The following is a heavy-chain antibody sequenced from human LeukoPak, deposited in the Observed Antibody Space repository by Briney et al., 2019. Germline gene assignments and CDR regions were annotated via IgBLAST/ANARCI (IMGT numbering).Heavy chain of an antibody. V-gene: IGHV3-48*01. CDR3: ARDPLTSYSGYARWTYYFDY. D-gene: IGHD5-12*01. Sequence: PGGSLRLSCAASGFTFSSYSMHWVRQAPGKGLEWVSYISSSSSTIYYADSVKGRFTISRDNAKNSLYPQMNSLRAEDTAVYYCARDPLTSYSGYARWTYYFDYWGQGTLVTVSS. CDR1: GFTFSSYS. J-gene: IGHJ4*02. CDR2: ISSSSSTI.